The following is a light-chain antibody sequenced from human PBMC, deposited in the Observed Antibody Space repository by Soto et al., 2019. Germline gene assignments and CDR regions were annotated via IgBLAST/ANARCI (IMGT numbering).Light chain of an antibody. J-gene: IGLJ2*01. V-gene: IGLV2-14*01. CDR1: SSDVDGYNY. CDR2: DVS. Sequence: QSALTQPASVSGSPGQSITISCTGTSSDVDGYNYVSWYQQHPGKAPKLMIYDVSNRPSGVSNRFSGSKSGNTASLTISGLQAEDEADYYCSSYTSSSTLNDVVFGGGTKVTVL. CDR3: SSYTSSSTLNDVV.